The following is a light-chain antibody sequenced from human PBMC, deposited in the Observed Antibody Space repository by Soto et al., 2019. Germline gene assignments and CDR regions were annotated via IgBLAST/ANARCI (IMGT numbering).Light chain of an antibody. J-gene: IGKJ1*01. CDR3: QQYNDWPPCT. CDR2: AAS. V-gene: IGKV3-15*01. CDR1: QSVGTD. Sequence: EIVMTQSPATLSVSPGERATLSCRASQSVGTDLAWYQLRPGQAPRLLIYAASTRAPDIPARFTGSGSGTEFTLTICSLQSEDFAVYYCQQYNDWPPCTFGQGTRVEIK.